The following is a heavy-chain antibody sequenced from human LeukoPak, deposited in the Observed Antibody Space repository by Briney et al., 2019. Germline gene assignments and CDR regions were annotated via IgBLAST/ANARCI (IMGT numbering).Heavy chain of an antibody. V-gene: IGHV3-74*01. CDR3: ATCNDILTSFYE. CDR2: INSDGSST. D-gene: IGHD3-9*01. CDR1: GFTFSSYW. Sequence: GGSLRLSCAASGFTFSSYWMHWVRQAPGKGLVWVSRINSDGSSTSYADSVKGRFTISRDNAKNSSYLQMNNLRPEDTALYYCATCNDILTSFYEWGLGTLVTVSS. J-gene: IGHJ4*02.